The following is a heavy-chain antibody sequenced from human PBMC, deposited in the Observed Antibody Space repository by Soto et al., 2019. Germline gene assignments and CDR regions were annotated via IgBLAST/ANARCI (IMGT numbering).Heavy chain of an antibody. CDR3: ARERYQVISDGMDV. CDR2: INPQTGGT. D-gene: IGHD2-2*01. CDR1: GYTFIGYY. Sequence: ASVKVSCKASGYTFIGYYIQWVREAPGQGREWMGWINPQTGGTRYEQKFQGMVTLSRDESINTAYLEVSRLRLDDAAVYFCARERYQVISDGMDVWGQGTTVTVSS. V-gene: IGHV1-2*02. J-gene: IGHJ6*02.